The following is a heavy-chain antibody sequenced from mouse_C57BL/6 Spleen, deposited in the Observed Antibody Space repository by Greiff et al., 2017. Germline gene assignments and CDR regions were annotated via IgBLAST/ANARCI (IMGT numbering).Heavy chain of an antibody. D-gene: IGHD1-1*01. CDR2: IYPGNSDT. CDR1: GYTFTSYW. CDR3: TRGYGSSYENYDMDY. J-gene: IGHJ4*01. Sequence: EVQLQESGTVLARPGASVKMSCKTSGYTFTSYWMHWVKQRPGQGLEWIGAIYPGNSDTSYNQKFKGKAKLTAVTSASTAYMELSRLTNEDSEVYDCTRGYGSSYENYDMDYWGQGTSVTVSS. V-gene: IGHV1-5*01.